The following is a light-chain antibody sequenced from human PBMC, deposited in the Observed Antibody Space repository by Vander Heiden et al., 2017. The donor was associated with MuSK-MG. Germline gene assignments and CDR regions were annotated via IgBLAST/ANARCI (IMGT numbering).Light chain of an antibody. CDR2: GNS. Sequence: SVLTQPPSVSGAPGQTVTISCTGSSSNIGAGYDVNWYQQLPGTATKLLIYGNSNRPSGVPDRCSGSKSGTSASLAITGLQAEDEADYYCQSYDSSLSGHVVYGGGTKLTVL. CDR3: QSYDSSLSGHVV. CDR1: SSNIGAGYD. V-gene: IGLV1-40*01. J-gene: IGLJ2*01.